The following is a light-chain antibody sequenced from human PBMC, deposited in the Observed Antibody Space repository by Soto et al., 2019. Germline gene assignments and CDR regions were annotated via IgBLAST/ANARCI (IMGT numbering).Light chain of an antibody. Sequence: EIVMTQSPATLSVSPGERATLSCRASPSVSSNLAWYQQKPGQAPRLLIYGASTRATGIPARFSGSGSGTEFTLTISSLQSEDFAVYYCQQYNNWRTFGQGTKLEIK. CDR2: GAS. V-gene: IGKV3-15*01. CDR1: PSVSSN. CDR3: QQYNNWRT. J-gene: IGKJ2*01.